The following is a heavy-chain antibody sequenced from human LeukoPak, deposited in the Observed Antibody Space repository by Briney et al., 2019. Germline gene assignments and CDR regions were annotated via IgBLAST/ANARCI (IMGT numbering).Heavy chain of an antibody. J-gene: IGHJ4*02. CDR1: GFSLSTRGVG. CDR3: AHGPTNGWSN. CDR2: IYWDDDK. Sequence: SGPTLVNPTQTLTLSCTFSGFSLSTRGVGVGWSRQPPGKALEWLALIYWDDDKRYSPSLKSKLTINKDTSKNQLVLTMTNMDPVDTATYYCAHGPTNGWSNWGQGTLVTVSS. D-gene: IGHD6-19*01. V-gene: IGHV2-5*02.